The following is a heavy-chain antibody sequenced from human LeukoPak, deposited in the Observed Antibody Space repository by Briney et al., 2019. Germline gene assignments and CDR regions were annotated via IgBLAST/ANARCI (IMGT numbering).Heavy chain of an antibody. CDR1: GFTFSSYA. CDR3: AKDQGGYSYDGFDY. V-gene: IGHV3-30*04. Sequence: GRSLRLSCAASGFTFSSYAMHWVRQAPGKGLEWVAVISYDGSNKYYADSVKGRFTISRDNSKNTLYLQMNSLRAEDTAVYYCAKDQGGYSYDGFDYWGQGTLVTVSS. CDR2: ISYDGSNK. J-gene: IGHJ4*02. D-gene: IGHD5-18*01.